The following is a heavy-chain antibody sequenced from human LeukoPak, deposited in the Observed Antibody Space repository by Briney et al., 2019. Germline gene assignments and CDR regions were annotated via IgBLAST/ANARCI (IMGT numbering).Heavy chain of an antibody. CDR2: IYYSGST. V-gene: IGHV4-30-4*01. CDR3: ARDLGYSYGIDY. D-gene: IGHD5-18*01. Sequence: SQTLSLTCTVSGGSISSGDYYWSWIRQPPGKGLEWIGYIYYSGSTYYNPSLKSRVTISVDTSKNQFSLKLSSVTAADTAVYYCARDLGYSYGIDYWGQETLVTVSS. J-gene: IGHJ4*02. CDR1: GGSISSGDYY.